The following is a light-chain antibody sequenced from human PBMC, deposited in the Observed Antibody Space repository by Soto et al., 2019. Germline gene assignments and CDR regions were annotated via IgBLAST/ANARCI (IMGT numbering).Light chain of an antibody. CDR3: CSYAGSNYV. J-gene: IGLJ1*01. CDR1: SSDVGNYNL. Sequence: QSALTQPASVSGSPGQSITISCTGTSSDVGNYNLVSWYQHHPGKAPKLMIYEVSKRPSGVSNRFSGSKSGDTASLTISGLQAEDEAAYYCCSYAGSNYVFGTWTKVTVL. V-gene: IGLV2-23*02. CDR2: EVS.